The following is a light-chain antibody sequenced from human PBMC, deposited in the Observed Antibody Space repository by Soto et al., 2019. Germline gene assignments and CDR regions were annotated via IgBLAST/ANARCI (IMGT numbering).Light chain of an antibody. CDR3: QQSSSTPPVT. CDR2: GAS. J-gene: IGKJ4*01. Sequence: DIQMTQSPSSLSASVGDRVTITYRASQSISTYLNWYQQKPGKAPNLLIYGASNLQSGVPSRFSGSGSGTAFTLTISSLQPEDFATYYCQQSSSTPPVTFGGGTKVEIK. V-gene: IGKV1-39*01. CDR1: QSISTY.